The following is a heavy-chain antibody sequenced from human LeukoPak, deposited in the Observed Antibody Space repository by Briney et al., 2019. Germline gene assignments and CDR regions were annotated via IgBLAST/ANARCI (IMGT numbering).Heavy chain of an antibody. V-gene: IGHV1-46*01. J-gene: IGHJ6*03. CDR3: ARDVGQSYDSSGYRVDYYYYMDV. CDR1: GYTFTSYY. Sequence: AAVKVSRKASGYTFTSYYMHWVRQAPGQGLEWMGIINPSGGSTSYAQKFQGRVTITADKSTSTAYMELSSLRSEDTAVYYCARDVGQSYDSSGYRVDYYYYMDVWGKGTTVTVSS. CDR2: INPSGGST. D-gene: IGHD3-22*01.